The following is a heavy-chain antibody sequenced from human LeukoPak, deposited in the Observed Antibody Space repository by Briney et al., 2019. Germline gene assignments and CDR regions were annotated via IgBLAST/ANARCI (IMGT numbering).Heavy chain of an antibody. D-gene: IGHD6-19*01. J-gene: IGHJ6*03. V-gene: IGHV3-9*01. CDR2: ISWNSGTI. CDR3: ARDKRVAVAGTYIYYYYMDV. Sequence: GGSLRLSCAASGFTFDDYAMHWVRQAPGKGLEWVSGISWNSGTIAYADSVKGRFTISRDNAKNSLHLQMNSLRAEDTAVYYCARDKRVAVAGTYIYYYYMDVWGNGTTVTISS. CDR1: GFTFDDYA.